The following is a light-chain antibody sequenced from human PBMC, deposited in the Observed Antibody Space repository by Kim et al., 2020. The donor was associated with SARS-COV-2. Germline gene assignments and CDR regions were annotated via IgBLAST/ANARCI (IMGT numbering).Light chain of an antibody. CDR1: NIGSKS. CDR2: YDS. V-gene: IGLV3-21*04. J-gene: IGLJ3*02. CDR3: QVWDSSSDHPV. Sequence: SYELTQPPSVSVAPGKTARITCGGNNIGSKSVLWYQQKPGQAPVLVIYYDSDRPSGIPERFSGSNSGNTATLTISGVEAGDEADYYCQVWDSSSDHPVFG.